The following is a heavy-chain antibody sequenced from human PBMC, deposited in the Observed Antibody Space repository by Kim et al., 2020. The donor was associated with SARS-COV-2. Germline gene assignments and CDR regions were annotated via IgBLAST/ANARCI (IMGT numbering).Heavy chain of an antibody. Sequence: SVKVSCKASGGTFSSYAISWVRQAPGQGLEWMGGIIPIFGTANYAQKFQGRVTITADESTSTAYMELSSLRSEETAVYYCAGDQDYGDPPAPNLYYWGQGTLVTVSS. J-gene: IGHJ4*02. CDR2: IIPIFGTA. CDR1: GGTFSSYA. CDR3: AGDQDYGDPPAPNLYY. D-gene: IGHD4-17*01. V-gene: IGHV1-69*13.